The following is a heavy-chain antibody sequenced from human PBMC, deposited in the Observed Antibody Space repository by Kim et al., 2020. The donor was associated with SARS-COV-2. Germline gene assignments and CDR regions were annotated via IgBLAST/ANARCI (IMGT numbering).Heavy chain of an antibody. Sequence: ASVKVSCKASGYTFRTSGINWVRQAPGQGLEWMGYISASNGDTNYAQRLQDRVTMTTDTSTSTAYMDLRNLRSDDTAVYYFARTSSMGMIVASEAWGQGTLVTVSS. D-gene: IGHD3-22*01. J-gene: IGHJ5*02. CDR3: ARTSSMGMIVASEA. V-gene: IGHV1-18*01. CDR1: GYTFRTSG. CDR2: ISASNGDT.